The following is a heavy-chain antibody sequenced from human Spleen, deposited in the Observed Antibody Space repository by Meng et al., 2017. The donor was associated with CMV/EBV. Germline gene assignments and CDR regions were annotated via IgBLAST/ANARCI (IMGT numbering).Heavy chain of an antibody. J-gene: IGHJ5*02. D-gene: IGHD5-18*01. CDR3: ARELGYSYGSRCHGWFDP. CDR2: ISHSGST. V-gene: IGHV4-34*01. CDR1: GGSFSGYY. Sequence: SETLSLTCAVYGGSFSGYYWSWIRQPPGKGLEWIGEISHSGSTNYNPSLKSRVTISGDTSKNQFSLKLTSVTAADTAVYYCARELGYSYGSRCHGWFDPWGPGTLVTVSS.